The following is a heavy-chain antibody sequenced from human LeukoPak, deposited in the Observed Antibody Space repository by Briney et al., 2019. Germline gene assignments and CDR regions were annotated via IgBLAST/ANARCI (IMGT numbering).Heavy chain of an antibody. CDR2: INHSGST. Sequence: SETLSLTCTVSGGSISSGGYYWSWIRQHPGKGLEWIGEINHSGSTNYNPSLKSRVTISVDTSKNQFSLKLSSVTAADTAVYYCARVHYYDSSGYPLFDYWGQGTLVTVSS. CDR3: ARVHYYDSSGYPLFDY. V-gene: IGHV4-39*07. D-gene: IGHD3-22*01. J-gene: IGHJ4*02. CDR1: GGSISSGGYY.